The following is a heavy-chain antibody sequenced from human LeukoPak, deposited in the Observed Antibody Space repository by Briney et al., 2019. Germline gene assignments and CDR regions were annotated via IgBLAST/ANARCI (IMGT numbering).Heavy chain of an antibody. D-gene: IGHD3/OR15-3a*01. CDR3: EREGILDPVDY. CDR2: IYHSGST. Sequence: TPSETLSLTCTVSGYSNSNHYYWGWIRQPPGRGLEWIGTIYHSGSTYYNPSPKSRVTISVDTSKNRFSLRLTSVTAADTAVYYCEREGILDPVDYWGQGTLVTVSS. V-gene: IGHV4-38-2*02. CDR1: GYSNSNHYY. J-gene: IGHJ4*02.